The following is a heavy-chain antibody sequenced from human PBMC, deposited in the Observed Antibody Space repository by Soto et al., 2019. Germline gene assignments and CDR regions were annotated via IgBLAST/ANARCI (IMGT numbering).Heavy chain of an antibody. D-gene: IGHD2-21*02. V-gene: IGHV3-23*01. CDR1: AFTFSSYA. J-gene: IGHJ4*02. CDR2: VSGSGDST. Sequence: EVQLLESGGGLAQPGGSLRLSCAASAFTFSSYAMSWVRQAPGKGLEWVSAVSGSGDSTYYADSVKGRFTISRDNSKNRLYLQRNSLRAEDTAVYYCAKGRASDCPGCTQDYWGQGTLVTVFS. CDR3: AKGRASDCPGCTQDY.